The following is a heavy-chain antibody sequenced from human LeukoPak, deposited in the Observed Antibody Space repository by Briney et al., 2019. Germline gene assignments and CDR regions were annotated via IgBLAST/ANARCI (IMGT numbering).Heavy chain of an antibody. CDR1: GYTFTSYG. CDR2: ISAYNGNT. J-gene: IGHJ4*02. V-gene: IGHV1-18*01. D-gene: IGHD1-1*01. Sequence: ASVKVSCKASGYTFTSYGISWVRQAPGQGLEWMGWISAYNGNTNYAQKLQGRVTMTTETSTSTAYMELRSLRSDDTAVYYCARDVRTGTTKAFDYWGQGTLVTVSS. CDR3: ARDVRTGTTKAFDY.